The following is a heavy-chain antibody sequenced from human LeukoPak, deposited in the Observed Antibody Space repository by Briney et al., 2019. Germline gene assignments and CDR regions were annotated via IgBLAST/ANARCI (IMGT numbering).Heavy chain of an antibody. CDR1: GFSFSYA. CDR3: ASLQWELPISWGYFDY. D-gene: IGHD1-26*01. J-gene: IGHJ4*02. V-gene: IGHV3-23*01. CDR2: MSGSGDRT. Sequence: GGSLRLSCVASGFSFSYAWMSWVRQAPGKGLEWVSSMSGSGDRTHYADSVKGRFTISRDNSKNTLYLQMNSLRAEDTAVYYCASLQWELPISWGYFDYWGQGTLVTVSS.